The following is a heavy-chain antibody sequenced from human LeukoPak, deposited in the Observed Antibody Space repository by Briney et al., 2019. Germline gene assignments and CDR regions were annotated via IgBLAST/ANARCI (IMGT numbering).Heavy chain of an antibody. CDR1: GGTFSSYA. V-gene: IGHV1-69*13. J-gene: IGHJ6*02. D-gene: IGHD3-10*01. Sequence: ASVKVSCTASGGTFSSYAISWVRQAPGQGLEWMGGIIPIFGTANYAQKFQGRVTITADESTSTAYMELSSLRSEDTAVYYCARDARNYYGSGSHYYYGMDVWGQGTTVTVSS. CDR3: ARDARNYYGSGSHYYYGMDV. CDR2: IIPIFGTA.